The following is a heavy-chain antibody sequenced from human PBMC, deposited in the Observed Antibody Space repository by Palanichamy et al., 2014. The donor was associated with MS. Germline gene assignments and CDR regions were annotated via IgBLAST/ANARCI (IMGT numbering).Heavy chain of an antibody. CDR2: ISASGGST. V-gene: IGHV3-23*01. Sequence: EVQLLESGGRLGTSRGGPVRLSCAASGFTFENYAMSWVRQAPGKGLEWVSDISASGGSTFYSDSVRGRFTVSRDNSQNTLSLQMSSLGAEDTAIYYCAKVWGSGTYNNFPDYWGQGTLVTVSS. D-gene: IGHD3-10*01. J-gene: IGHJ4*02. CDR1: GFTFENYA. CDR3: AKVWGSGTYNNFPDY.